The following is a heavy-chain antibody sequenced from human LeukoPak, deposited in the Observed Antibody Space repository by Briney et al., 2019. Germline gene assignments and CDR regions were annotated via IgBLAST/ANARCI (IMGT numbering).Heavy chain of an antibody. CDR2: IIPIFGTA. V-gene: IGHV1-69*06. D-gene: IGHD3-16*01. J-gene: IGHJ5*02. Sequence: SVKVSCKASGGTFSSYAISWVRQAPGQGLEWMGGIIPIFGTANYAQKFQGRVTITADKSTSTAYMELSSLRAEDTAVYYCAREAHYDYVWGSYHWGQGTLVTVSS. CDR1: GGTFSSYA. CDR3: AREAHYDYVWGSYH.